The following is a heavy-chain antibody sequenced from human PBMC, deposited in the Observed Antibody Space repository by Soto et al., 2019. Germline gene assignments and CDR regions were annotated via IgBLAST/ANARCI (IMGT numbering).Heavy chain of an antibody. Sequence: QVQLVESGGGVVQPGKSVRLSCAASGFTFRRYGMHWVRQAPGRGLERVAVIWHDGTIENYADSVKGRFIISRDNSKNTLNLQMNSLRAEDTAVYYCARDIRRDNDFWTGIYYAMDVWGQGTTLSVSS. CDR2: IWHDGTIE. V-gene: IGHV3-33*01. J-gene: IGHJ6*02. D-gene: IGHD3-3*01. CDR3: ARDIRRDNDFWTGIYYAMDV. CDR1: GFTFRRYG.